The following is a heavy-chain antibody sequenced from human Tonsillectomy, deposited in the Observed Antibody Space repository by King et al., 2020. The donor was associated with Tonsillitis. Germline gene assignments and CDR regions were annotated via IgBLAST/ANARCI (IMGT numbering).Heavy chain of an antibody. CDR1: GLSFSNYG. J-gene: IGHJ2*01. CDR2: IAYDGSYE. CDR3: AKDGIGLSDWYVDL. Sequence: VQLVESGGGVVQPGRSLRLSCAASGLSFSNYGMHWVRQAPGKGLEWVALIAYDGSYENYADSVKGRFTISRDNSKNRLYLEMKSLRVEDTAVYYCAKDGIGLSDWYVDLWGRGTLVTVSS. D-gene: IGHD3-16*01. V-gene: IGHV3-30*18.